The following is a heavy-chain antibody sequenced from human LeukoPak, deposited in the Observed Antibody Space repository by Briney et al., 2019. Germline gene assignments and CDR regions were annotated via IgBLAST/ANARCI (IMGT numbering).Heavy chain of an antibody. Sequence: GGSLRLSCAASGFTFSSYWMSWVRQAPGKGLAWVANIKQDGSEKYYVDSVEGRFTISRDNAKNSLYLQMNSLRAEDTAVYYCARDASSSPYFEYFQHWGQGTLVTVSS. V-gene: IGHV3-7*03. CDR2: IKQDGSEK. CDR1: GFTFSSYW. J-gene: IGHJ1*01. D-gene: IGHD6-6*01. CDR3: ARDASSSPYFEYFQH.